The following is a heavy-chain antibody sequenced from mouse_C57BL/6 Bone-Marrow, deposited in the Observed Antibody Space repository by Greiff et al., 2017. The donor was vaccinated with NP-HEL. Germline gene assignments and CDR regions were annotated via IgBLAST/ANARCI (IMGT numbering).Heavy chain of an antibody. D-gene: IGHD4-1*01. CDR1: GYTFTSYT. V-gene: IGHV1-4*01. Sequence: VQLQQSGAELARPGASVKMSCKASGYTFTSYTMHWVKQRPGQGLEWIGYINPSSGYTKYNQKFKYKATLTADKSYSTAYMQLSSLTSEDSAVYYCAKLGRRDWYFDVWGTGTTVTVSS. CDR3: AKLGRRDWYFDV. CDR2: INPSSGYT. J-gene: IGHJ1*03.